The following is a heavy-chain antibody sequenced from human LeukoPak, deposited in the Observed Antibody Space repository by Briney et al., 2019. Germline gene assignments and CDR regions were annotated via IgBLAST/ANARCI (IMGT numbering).Heavy chain of an antibody. CDR3: ARVLTTRSVTARDY. CDR1: GYSISSDYY. J-gene: IGHJ4*02. D-gene: IGHD1-1*01. CDR2: IYHSRST. Sequence: PSETLSLTCAVSGYSISSDYYWGWIRQPPGKGLEWIGSIYHSRSTYYNPSLKSRVTISVDTSKNQFSLKLSSVTAADTAVYYCARVLTTRSVTARDYWGQGTLVTVSS. V-gene: IGHV4-38-2*01.